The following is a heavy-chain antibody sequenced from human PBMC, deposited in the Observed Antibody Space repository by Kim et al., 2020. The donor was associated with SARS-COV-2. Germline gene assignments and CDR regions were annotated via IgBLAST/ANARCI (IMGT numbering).Heavy chain of an antibody. Sequence: SETLSLTCAVYGGSFSGYYWSWIRQPPGKGLEWIGEINHSGSTNYNPSLKSRVTISVDTSKNQFSLKLSSVTAADTAVYYCAHFDWLLLGAFDIWGQGTMVTVSS. CDR3: AHFDWLLLGAFDI. D-gene: IGHD3-9*01. V-gene: IGHV4-34*01. CDR2: INHSGST. CDR1: GGSFSGYY. J-gene: IGHJ3*02.